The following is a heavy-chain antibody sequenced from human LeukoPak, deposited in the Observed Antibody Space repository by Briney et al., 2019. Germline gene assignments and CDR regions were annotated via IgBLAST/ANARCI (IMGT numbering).Heavy chain of an antibody. Sequence: SETLSLTCTVSGGSISSSSYYWGWIRQPPGKGLEWIGSIYYSGSTYYNPSLKSRVTISVDTSKNQFSLKLSSVTAADTAVYYCARDPLRGYFDYWGQGTLVTVSS. J-gene: IGHJ4*02. V-gene: IGHV4-39*07. CDR1: GGSISSSSYY. CDR2: IYYSGST. D-gene: IGHD3-16*01. CDR3: ARDPLRGYFDY.